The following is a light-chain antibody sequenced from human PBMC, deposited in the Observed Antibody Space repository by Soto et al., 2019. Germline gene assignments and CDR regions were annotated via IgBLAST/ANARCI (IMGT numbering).Light chain of an antibody. CDR3: QQYNSYWT. V-gene: IGKV1-5*03. CDR1: QSISSW. Sequence: DIQMTQSPSTLSASVGDRVTITCRASQSISSWLAWYQQKPGKAPTLLIYKASSLESGVPSRFSGSGSGTEFTLTISSLPPDDVATYYCQQYNSYWTFGKGTKVEIK. J-gene: IGKJ1*01. CDR2: KAS.